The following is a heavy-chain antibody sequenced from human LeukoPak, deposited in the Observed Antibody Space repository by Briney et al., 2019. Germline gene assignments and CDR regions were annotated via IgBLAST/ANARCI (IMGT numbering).Heavy chain of an antibody. Sequence: GGSLRLSCAASGFTFRSYGMHWVRQAPGKGLEWVAVIWYDGISKYYADSVKGRFTIPRDKSKNTLYLQMNSLRAEDTAAYYCAKAESQVGATHDALGIWGQGTMVTVSS. D-gene: IGHD1-26*01. CDR1: GFTFRSYG. CDR3: AKAESQVGATHDALGI. V-gene: IGHV3-33*03. CDR2: IWYDGISK. J-gene: IGHJ3*02.